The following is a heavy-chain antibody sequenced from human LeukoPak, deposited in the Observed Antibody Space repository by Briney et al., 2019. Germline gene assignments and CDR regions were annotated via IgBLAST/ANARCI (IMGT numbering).Heavy chain of an antibody. V-gene: IGHV3-30*04. CDR2: ISYDGSNK. CDR3: VSDSSGYYYRGYFDY. J-gene: IGHJ4*02. Sequence: PGGSLRLSCAASGFTFSSYAMHWVRQAPGKGLEWVAVISYDGSNKYYADSVKGRFTISRDNSKNTLYLQMNSLRAEDTAVYYCVSDSSGYYYRGYFDYWGQGTLVTVSS. CDR1: GFTFSSYA. D-gene: IGHD3-22*01.